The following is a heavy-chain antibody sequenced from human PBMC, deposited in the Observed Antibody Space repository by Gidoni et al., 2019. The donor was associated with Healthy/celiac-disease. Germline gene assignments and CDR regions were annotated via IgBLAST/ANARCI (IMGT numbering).Heavy chain of an antibody. CDR1: GFTFSSHG. V-gene: IGHV3-33*01. J-gene: IGHJ4*02. Sequence: QVQLVESGGGVVQPGRSLRLYSAASGFTFSSHGMHWVRQAPGKGLEWVAVIWFDGSNKYYADSVKGRFTISRDNSKNTLYLQMNSRRAEDTAVYYCASERNYYDSSGYGDQGTDYWGQGTLVTVSS. D-gene: IGHD3-22*01. CDR3: ASERNYYDSSGYGDQGTDY. CDR2: IWFDGSNK.